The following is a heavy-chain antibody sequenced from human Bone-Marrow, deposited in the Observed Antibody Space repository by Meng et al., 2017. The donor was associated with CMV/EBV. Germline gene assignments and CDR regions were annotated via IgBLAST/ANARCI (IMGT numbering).Heavy chain of an antibody. V-gene: IGHV1-8*01. D-gene: IGHD3-10*01. J-gene: IGHJ3*02. Sequence: ASVKVSCKASGYTFTTYDINWVRQATGQGLEWMGWMNPNSGNTGYAQKFQGRVTMTRDTSISTAYMELSRLRSDDTAVYYCAPGRARGAFGIWGQGTMVTVSS. CDR2: MNPNSGNT. CDR3: APGRARGAFGI. CDR1: GYTFTTYD.